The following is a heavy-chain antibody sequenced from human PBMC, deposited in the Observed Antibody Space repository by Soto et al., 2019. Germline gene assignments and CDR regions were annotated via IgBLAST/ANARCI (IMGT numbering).Heavy chain of an antibody. Sequence: SETLSLTCTVSGASISSYYWSWIRQPPGKGLEWLGYILYTGNTNYSPSLKSRVTMSVDTSKNQVSLKLSAVTAADTAVYFCARAAYGSGSYYAPYYYYAMDVWGPGPTVTVYS. CDR2: ILYTGNT. CDR3: ARAAYGSGSYYAPYYYYAMDV. CDR1: GASISSYY. V-gene: IGHV4-59*01. J-gene: IGHJ6*02. D-gene: IGHD3-10*01.